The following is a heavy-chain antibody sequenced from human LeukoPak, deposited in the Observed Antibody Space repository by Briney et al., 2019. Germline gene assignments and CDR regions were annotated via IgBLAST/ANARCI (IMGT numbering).Heavy chain of an antibody. Sequence: SETLSLTCAVYGGSFSGYYWSWIRQPPGKGLEWIGEINHSGSTNYNPSLKSRVTISVDTSKNQFSLKLSSVIAADTAVYYCARGTDQYSSGWFGYWGQGTLVTVSS. D-gene: IGHD6-19*01. CDR1: GGSFSGYY. J-gene: IGHJ4*02. CDR3: ARGTDQYSSGWFGY. CDR2: INHSGST. V-gene: IGHV4-34*01.